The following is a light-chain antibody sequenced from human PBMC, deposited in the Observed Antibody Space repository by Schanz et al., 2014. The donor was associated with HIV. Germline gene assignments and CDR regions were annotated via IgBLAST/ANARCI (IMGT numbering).Light chain of an antibody. CDR2: GAS. CDR1: QSVSSSS. CDR3: QHYAGSSYT. J-gene: IGKJ2*01. V-gene: IGKV3-20*01. Sequence: EIVLTQSPGTLSLSPGERATLSCRASQSVSSSSLAWYQQKPGQAPRLLISGASNRATGIPDRFSGSGSGTDFTLTITRLEPEDFAVYYCQHYAGSSYTFGQGTNLEIK.